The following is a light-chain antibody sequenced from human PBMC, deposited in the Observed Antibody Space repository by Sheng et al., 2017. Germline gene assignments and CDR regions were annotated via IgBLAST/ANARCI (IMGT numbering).Light chain of an antibody. V-gene: IGLV2-14*03. Sequence: QSALTQPASVSGSPGQSITISCTGTSSDVGGYNYVSWYQQNPGKAPKLMIHDVSNRPSGVSNRFSGSKSGNTASLTISGLQAEDEADYYCSSHTNSRTLDVFGTGTKVTVL. CDR1: SSDVGGYNY. CDR3: SSHTNSRTLDV. J-gene: IGLJ1*01. CDR2: DVS.